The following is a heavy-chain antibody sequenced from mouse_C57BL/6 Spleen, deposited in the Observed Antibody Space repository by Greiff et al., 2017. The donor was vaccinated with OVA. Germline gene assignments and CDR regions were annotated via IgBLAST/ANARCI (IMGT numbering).Heavy chain of an antibody. CDR3: AREPPLYYYGRGMDY. CDR2: INPSTGGT. Sequence: EVQGVESGPELVKPGASVKISCKASGYSFTGYYMNWVKQSPEKSLEWIGEINPSTGGTTYNQKFKAKATLTVDKSSSTAYMQLKSLTSEDSAVYYCAREPPLYYYGRGMDYWGQGTSVTVSS. J-gene: IGHJ4*01. V-gene: IGHV1-42*01. D-gene: IGHD1-1*01. CDR1: GYSFTGYY.